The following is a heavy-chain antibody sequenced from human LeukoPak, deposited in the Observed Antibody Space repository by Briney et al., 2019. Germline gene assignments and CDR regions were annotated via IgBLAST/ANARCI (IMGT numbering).Heavy chain of an antibody. Sequence: SGTLSLTCAVSGGSISSSNWWSWVRQPPGKGLEWIGEIYHSGSTNYNPSLKSRVTISVDKSKNQLSLKLSSVTAADTAVYYCARGNSSWYDGEYFQHWGQGTLVTVSS. J-gene: IGHJ1*01. CDR3: ARGNSSWYDGEYFQH. D-gene: IGHD6-13*01. V-gene: IGHV4-4*02. CDR2: IYHSGST. CDR1: GGSISSSNW.